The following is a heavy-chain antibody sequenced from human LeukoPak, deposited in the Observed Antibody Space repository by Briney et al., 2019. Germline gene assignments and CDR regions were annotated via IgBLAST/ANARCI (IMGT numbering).Heavy chain of an antibody. V-gene: IGHV1-24*01. CDR3: RVVNYYFDY. J-gene: IGHJ4*02. CDR1: GYTLTELS. Sequence: ASVKVSCKVSGYTLTELSMHWVRQAPGKGLEWMGGFDPEDGETIYAQKFQGRVTLTEDTSTDTAYMELSSLRSEDMAVYYCRVVNYYFDYWGQGTLVTVSS. D-gene: IGHD4-23*01. CDR2: FDPEDGET.